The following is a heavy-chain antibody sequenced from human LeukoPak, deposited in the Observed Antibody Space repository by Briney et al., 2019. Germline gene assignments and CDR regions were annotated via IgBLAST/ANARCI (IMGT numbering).Heavy chain of an antibody. CDR3: ARALDSSGYYSYFDY. D-gene: IGHD3-22*01. CDR1: GGSISSYY. Sequence: PSETLSLTCTVSGGSISSYYWSWIRQPPGKGLEWIGYIYYSGGTNYNPSLKSRVTISVDTSKNQFSLKLSSVTAADTAVYYCARALDSSGYYSYFDYWGQGTLVTVSS. CDR2: IYYSGGT. V-gene: IGHV4-59*01. J-gene: IGHJ4*02.